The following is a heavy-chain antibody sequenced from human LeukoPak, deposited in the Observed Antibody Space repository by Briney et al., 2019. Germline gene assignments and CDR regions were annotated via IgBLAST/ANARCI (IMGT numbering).Heavy chain of an antibody. CDR3: ARGDFWSGHPRLRAFDI. CDR1: GGSFSGYY. Sequence: PSETLSLTCAVYGGSFSGYYWSWTRQPPGKGLEWIGEINHSGSTNYNPSLKSRVTISADTSKNQFSLKLSSVTVADTAVYYCARGDFWSGHPRLRAFDIWGQGTMVTVSS. J-gene: IGHJ3*02. CDR2: INHSGST. V-gene: IGHV4-34*01. D-gene: IGHD3-3*01.